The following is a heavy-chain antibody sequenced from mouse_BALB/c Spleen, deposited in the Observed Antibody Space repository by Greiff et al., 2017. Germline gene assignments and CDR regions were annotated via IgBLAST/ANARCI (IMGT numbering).Heavy chain of an antibody. CDR1: GFTFTDYY. Sequence: EVQLVESGGGLVQPGGSLRLSCATSGFTFTDYYMSWVRQPPGKALGWLGFIRNKANGYTTEYSASVKGRFTISRDNSQSILYLQMNTLRAEDSSTYYCAREKGYWGQGTTLTVSS. J-gene: IGHJ2*01. CDR2: IRNKANGYTT. CDR3: AREKGY. V-gene: IGHV7-3*02.